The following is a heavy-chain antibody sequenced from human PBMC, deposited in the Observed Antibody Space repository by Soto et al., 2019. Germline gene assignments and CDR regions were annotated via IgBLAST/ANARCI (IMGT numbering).Heavy chain of an antibody. V-gene: IGHV4-59*01. J-gene: IGHJ5*02. CDR2: IYYSGST. CDR3: ARDPGRDYGDYEGWFDP. D-gene: IGHD4-17*01. CDR1: GGSISSYY. Sequence: QVQLQESSPGLVKPSETLSLTCTVSGGSISSYYWSWIRQPPGKGLEWIGYIYYSGSTNYNPSLKSRVTISVDTSKNQFSLKLSSVTAADTAVYYCARDPGRDYGDYEGWFDPWGQGTLVTVSS.